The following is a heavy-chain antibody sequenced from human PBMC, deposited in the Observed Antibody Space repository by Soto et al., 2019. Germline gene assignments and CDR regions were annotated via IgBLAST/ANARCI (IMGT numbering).Heavy chain of an antibody. D-gene: IGHD3-3*01. V-gene: IGHV4-4*07. Sequence: QVQLQESGPGLVKPSEPLSLTCTVSGGSLTKYYCSWIRQPAGKGLEWIGRISTSGNVVSKASLRSRLTMSVDTSKNQFSLGLTSVTAADTAVYYCARDNNDCWSLYPLAFDYWGQGALVTVSS. CDR2: ISTSGNV. CDR3: ARDNNDCWSLYPLAFDY. J-gene: IGHJ4*02. CDR1: GGSLTKYY.